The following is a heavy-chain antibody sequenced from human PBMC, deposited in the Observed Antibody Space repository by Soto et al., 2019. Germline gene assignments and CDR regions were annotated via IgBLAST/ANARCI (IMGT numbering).Heavy chain of an antibody. CDR3: TRPGIAAAGANRGGDV. V-gene: IGHV3-73*02. J-gene: IGHJ6*01. CDR2: IRSKANSYAT. D-gene: IGHD6-13*01. Sequence: EVQLVESGGGLVQPGGSLKLSCAASGFTFSGSAMHWVRQASGKGLEWVGRIRSKANSYATAYAASVKGRFTISRDESQNTAYPQMNSLKTEDTAVYYCTRPGIAAAGANRGGDVLGQGTTVTVSS. CDR1: GFTFSGSA.